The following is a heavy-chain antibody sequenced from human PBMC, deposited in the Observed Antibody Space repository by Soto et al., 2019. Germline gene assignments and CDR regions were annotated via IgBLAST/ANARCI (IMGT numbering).Heavy chain of an antibody. D-gene: IGHD3-22*01. CDR1: GFTFSSYA. V-gene: IGHV3-64D*06. CDR2: ISTNGGST. J-gene: IGHJ4*02. CDR3: VKGEYYYDRSGYYPFDY. Sequence: GGSLRLSCSASGFTFSSYAMHWVRQAPGKGLEYVSSISTNGGSTHYADSVKGRFTISRDNSKNTQYLQMSSLRADDTAVYYCVKGEYYYDRSGYYPFDYWVQGTLVTVSS.